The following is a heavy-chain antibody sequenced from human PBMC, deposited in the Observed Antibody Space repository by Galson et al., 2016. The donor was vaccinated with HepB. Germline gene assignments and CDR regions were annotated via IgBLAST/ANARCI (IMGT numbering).Heavy chain of an antibody. Sequence: QSGAEVKKPGESLKISCKASGYRFTNYWIAWVRHAPGKGLEWLGIIHPGRSETKYRSSLQGQVTISADRSLTTAYLQWAGLQASDTAVYYCAKHMTTSQWAAFDSWGPGTPV. CDR2: IHPGRSET. D-gene: IGHD4-17*01. CDR1: GYRFTNYW. J-gene: IGHJ5*01. V-gene: IGHV5-51*01. CDR3: AKHMTTSQWAAFDS.